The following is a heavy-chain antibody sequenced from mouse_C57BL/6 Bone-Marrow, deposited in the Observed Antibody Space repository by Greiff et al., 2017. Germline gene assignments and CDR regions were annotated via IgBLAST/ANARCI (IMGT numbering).Heavy chain of an antibody. Sequence: VKLQQPGAELVKPGASVKLSCKASGYTFTSYWMHWVKQRPGQGLEWIGMIHPNSGSTNYNEKFKSKATLTVDKSSSTAYMQLSSLTSEDSAVYYCARALYGSSPDYFDYWGQGTTLTVSS. CDR3: ARALYGSSPDYFDY. CDR2: IHPNSGST. J-gene: IGHJ2*01. CDR1: GYTFTSYW. V-gene: IGHV1-64*01. D-gene: IGHD1-1*01.